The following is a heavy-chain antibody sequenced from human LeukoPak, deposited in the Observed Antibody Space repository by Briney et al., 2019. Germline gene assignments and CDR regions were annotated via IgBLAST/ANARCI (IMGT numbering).Heavy chain of an antibody. CDR2: ISNSDGST. J-gene: IGHJ5*02. V-gene: IGHV3-23*01. D-gene: IGHD1-20*01. CDR3: AKDLYNWTTSGFDP. CDR1: GFTLSTYA. Sequence: PGGSLRLSCAASGFTLSTYAMSWVRQAPGKGLEWVSGISNSDGSTYYARYADCVKGRFTISRDSSKNTLYLIMNSLRVEDTAVYYCAKDLYNWTTSGFDPWGQGTLVTVSS.